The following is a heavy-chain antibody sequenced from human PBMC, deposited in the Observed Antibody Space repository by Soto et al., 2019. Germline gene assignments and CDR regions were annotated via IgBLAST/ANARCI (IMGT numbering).Heavy chain of an antibody. D-gene: IGHD1-1*01. CDR1: GGTFSGYY. CDR2: IYHSGST. V-gene: IGHV4-34*01. Sequence: SETLSLTCAVYGGTFSGYYWTWIRQPPGKGLEWIGYIYHSGSTYYNPSLKSRVTISVDRSKNQFSLKLSSVTAADTAVYYCARVPGPWGQGTLVTVSS. J-gene: IGHJ5*02. CDR3: ARVPGP.